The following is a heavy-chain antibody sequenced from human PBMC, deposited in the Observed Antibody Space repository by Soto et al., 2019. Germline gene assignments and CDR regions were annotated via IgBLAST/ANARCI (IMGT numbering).Heavy chain of an antibody. CDR1: GYTFTSYG. J-gene: IGHJ6*02. V-gene: IGHV1-18*04. CDR3: ARVREYSSSWARGWYYYGMDV. Sequence: ASVKVSCKASGYTFTSYGISWVRQAPGQGLEWMGWISAYNGNTNYAQKLQGRVTMTTDTSTSTAYMELRSLRSDDTAVYYCARVREYSSSWARGWYYYGMDVWGQGTTVTVSS. CDR2: ISAYNGNT. D-gene: IGHD6-6*01.